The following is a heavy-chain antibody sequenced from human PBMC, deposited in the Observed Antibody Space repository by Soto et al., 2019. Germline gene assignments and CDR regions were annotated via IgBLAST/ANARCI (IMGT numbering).Heavy chain of an antibody. CDR3: AAYYYGSGSYPPGDNYYGMDV. J-gene: IGHJ6*02. CDR1: GGSISSGGYY. CDR2: IYYSGST. V-gene: IGHV4-31*03. D-gene: IGHD3-10*01. Sequence: PSETLSLTCTVSGGSISSGGYYWSWNSQHPGKGLEWIGYIYYSGSTYYNPSLKSRVTISVDTSKNQFSLKLSSVTAADTAVYYCAAYYYGSGSYPPGDNYYGMDVWGQGTTVTVSS.